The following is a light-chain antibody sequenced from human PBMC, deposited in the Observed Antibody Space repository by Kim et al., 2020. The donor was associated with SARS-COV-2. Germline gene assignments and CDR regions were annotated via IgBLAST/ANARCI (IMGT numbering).Light chain of an antibody. Sequence: VSPGERAAPSCCASQTISSNLAWFQQKPGQAPRRLIYYAASRATGGPTRISGSGFGTEFSLTISGMQAEDFATFHCRQYNFCPYSFGQGTKLEI. CDR2: YAA. V-gene: IGKV3-15*01. CDR1: QTISSN. J-gene: IGKJ2*01. CDR3: RQYNFCPYS.